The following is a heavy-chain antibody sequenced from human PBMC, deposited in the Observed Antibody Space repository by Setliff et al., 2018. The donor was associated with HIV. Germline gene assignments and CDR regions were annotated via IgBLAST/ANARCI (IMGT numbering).Heavy chain of an antibody. J-gene: IGHJ3*02. CDR1: GFTFSSYA. V-gene: IGHV3-23*01. Sequence: GGSLRLSCAASGFTFSSYAMSWVRQAPGKGLEWVSAISDSGFSTYYADSLKGQFTISRDNSKNTLYLQMNSLRAEDTAVYYCAKDDVPRDFDIWGQGTMVTVSS. CDR2: ISDSGFST. CDR3: AKDDVPRDFDI.